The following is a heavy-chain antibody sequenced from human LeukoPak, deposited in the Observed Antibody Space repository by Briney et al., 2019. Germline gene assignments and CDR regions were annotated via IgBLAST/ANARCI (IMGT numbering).Heavy chain of an antibody. D-gene: IGHD2-15*01. V-gene: IGHV3-23*01. Sequence: GGSLRLSCAASGFTFSSYAMSWVRQAPGKGLEWVSAISGSGGSTYYADSVKGRFTISRDNSKNTLYLQMNSLRAEDTAVYYCARGGRYCSGGSCLDYWGQGTLVTVSS. CDR3: ARGGRYCSGGSCLDY. J-gene: IGHJ4*02. CDR2: ISGSGGST. CDR1: GFTFSSYA.